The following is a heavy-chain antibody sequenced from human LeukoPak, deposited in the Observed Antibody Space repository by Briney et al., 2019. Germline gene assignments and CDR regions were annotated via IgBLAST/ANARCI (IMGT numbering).Heavy chain of an antibody. D-gene: IGHD1-26*01. Sequence: QPGGSLRLSCAASTFTFSGYWMHWVRHAPGKGLEWVSRINIDGATTNYADSVKGRFTISRDNAKNTLHLQMNSLRADDTAVYYCVRGAVGTGVWFDPWGQGTLVTVSS. V-gene: IGHV3-74*01. CDR3: VRGAVGTGVWFDP. CDR2: INIDGATT. J-gene: IGHJ5*02. CDR1: TFTFSGYW.